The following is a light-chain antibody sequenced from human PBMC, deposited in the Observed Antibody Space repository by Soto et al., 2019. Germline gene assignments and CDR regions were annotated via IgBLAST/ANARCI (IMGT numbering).Light chain of an antibody. CDR3: SSYTRSDTRV. CDR1: SRDIGFYNY. Sequence: QSVLTQPASVSGSPGQSITISCTGTSRDIGFYNYVSWYQHHPGKAPKLVIYEVRNRPSGVSTRFSASKSGNTASLTISGLQAEDEADYYCSSYTRSDTRVFGTGTKLTVL. J-gene: IGLJ1*01. CDR2: EVR. V-gene: IGLV2-14*01.